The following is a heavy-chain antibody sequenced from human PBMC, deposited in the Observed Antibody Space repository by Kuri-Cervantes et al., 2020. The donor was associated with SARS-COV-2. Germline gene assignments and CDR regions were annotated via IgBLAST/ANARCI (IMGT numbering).Heavy chain of an antibody. CDR1: GFIFSDYA. J-gene: IGHJ4*02. CDR3: ASVSTMGVSLD. D-gene: IGHD5-24*01. Sequence: GESLKISCEASGFIFSDYAIDWVRQAPGKGLEWVAIISYDGRNTKFADSVKGRFTISRDNSKNVVYLQMNSLRIEDTAEYFCASVSTMGVSLDWGQGTLVTVSS. CDR2: ISYDGRNT. V-gene: IGHV3-30*14.